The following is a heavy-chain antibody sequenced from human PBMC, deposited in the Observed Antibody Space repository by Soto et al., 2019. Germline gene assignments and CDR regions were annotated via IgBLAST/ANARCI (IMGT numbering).Heavy chain of an antibody. CDR2: ISADGSDK. D-gene: IGHD3-3*01. J-gene: IGHJ4*02. CDR3: TKGSEVARQELDY. Sequence: GGSLRLSCAASGFTFSNFGMHWGRQAPGKGLEWVAAISADGSDKYFSDSVKGRFTISRDNSKNTLFLQMNSLRVEDTAVYYCTKGSEVARQELDYWGQGTLVTVSS. CDR1: GFTFSNFG. V-gene: IGHV3-30*18.